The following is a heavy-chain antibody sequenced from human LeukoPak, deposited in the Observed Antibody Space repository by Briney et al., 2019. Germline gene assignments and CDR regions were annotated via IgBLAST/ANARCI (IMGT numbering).Heavy chain of an antibody. Sequence: PSETLSLTCAVSGGSISSGGYSWSWIRQPPGKGLEWIGYIYHSGSTYYNPSLKSRVTMSVDRSKNQFSLKLSSVTAADTAVYYCAGYDSSGRYFDYWGQGTLVTVSS. J-gene: IGHJ4*02. V-gene: IGHV4-30-2*01. CDR2: IYHSGST. CDR1: GGSISSGGYS. D-gene: IGHD3-22*01. CDR3: AGYDSSGRYFDY.